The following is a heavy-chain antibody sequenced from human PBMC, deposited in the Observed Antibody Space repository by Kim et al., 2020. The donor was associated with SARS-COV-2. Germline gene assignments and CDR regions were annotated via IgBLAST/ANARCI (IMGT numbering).Heavy chain of an antibody. CDR1: GYTLTELS. Sequence: ASVKVSCKASGYTLTELSMHWVRQAPGKGLEWMGGFDPEDGETIYPQKFQGRVTMTEDTSTDTAYMELSSLRSEDTAVYYCATFLGGYCSSTSCYHGWFDPWGQGTLVTVSS. D-gene: IGHD2-2*01. V-gene: IGHV1-24*01. CDR2: FDPEDGET. J-gene: IGHJ5*02. CDR3: ATFLGGYCSSTSCYHGWFDP.